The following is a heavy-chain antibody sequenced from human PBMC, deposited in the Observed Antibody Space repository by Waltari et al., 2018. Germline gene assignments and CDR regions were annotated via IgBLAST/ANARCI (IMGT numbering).Heavy chain of an antibody. V-gene: IGHV3-74*01. CDR1: GFTFSPFW. D-gene: IGHD3-16*01. CDR2: IDPDGSTT. Sequence: EVQLVQSGGGLVQPGGSLRLSCAASGFTFSPFWMPGVRQAPGKGLEWVSRIDPDGSTTNYADSMQGRLTISRDNAKNTLYLQMNSLRADDTAIYYCTRDWAGYFQLWGQGTLVAVSS. J-gene: IGHJ1*01. CDR3: TRDWAGYFQL.